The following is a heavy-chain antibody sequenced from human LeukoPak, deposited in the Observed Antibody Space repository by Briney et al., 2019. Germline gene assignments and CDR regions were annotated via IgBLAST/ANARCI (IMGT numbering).Heavy chain of an antibody. J-gene: IGHJ3*02. CDR1: GCTFSRYG. CDR3: ARRGRIVMVTAIPKDDAFDI. D-gene: IGHD2-21*02. Sequence: ASVKVSCKASGCTFSRYGISWVRQAPGQGLEWMGWINTYNGNTNYGQKFQGRVTMTTDTSTSTAYMELRSLRSDDTAVYYCARRGRIVMVTAIPKDDAFDIWGQGTMVTVSS. V-gene: IGHV1-18*01. CDR2: INTYNGNT.